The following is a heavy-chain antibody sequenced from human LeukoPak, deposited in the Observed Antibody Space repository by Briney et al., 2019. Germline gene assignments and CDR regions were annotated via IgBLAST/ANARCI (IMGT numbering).Heavy chain of an antibody. Sequence: SETLSLTCTVSGGSISSYYWSWIRQPPGKGLEWIGYIYYSGSTNYNPSLKSRVTISVDTSKNQFSLKLSSVTAADTAVYYCARHLTAIVAIRYWGQGTPVTVSS. J-gene: IGHJ4*02. CDR1: GGSISSYY. CDR2: IYYSGST. V-gene: IGHV4-59*01. CDR3: ARHLTAIVAIRY. D-gene: IGHD5-12*01.